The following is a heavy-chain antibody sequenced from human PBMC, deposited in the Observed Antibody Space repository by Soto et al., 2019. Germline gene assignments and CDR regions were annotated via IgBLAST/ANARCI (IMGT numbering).Heavy chain of an antibody. Sequence: GGSLRLSCAASGFTFSSYGMHWVRQAPGKGLEWVAVILNDGSNKYYADSVKGRFTISRDNSKNTLYLQINSLRAEDTAVFYCAKEWVYDSSGWSFDYWGQGTLVTV. CDR3: AKEWVYDSSGWSFDY. V-gene: IGHV3-30*18. CDR1: GFTFSSYG. D-gene: IGHD3-22*01. J-gene: IGHJ4*02. CDR2: ILNDGSNK.